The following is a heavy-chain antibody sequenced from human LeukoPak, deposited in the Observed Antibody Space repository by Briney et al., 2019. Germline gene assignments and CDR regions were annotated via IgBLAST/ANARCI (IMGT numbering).Heavy chain of an antibody. D-gene: IGHD3-10*01. Sequence: AASMKVSCKASGYTFTGYYIHWLRQAPGQGLEWMGFINPNSGGTNYAQKFQGRVTMTRDTPISTAYMELSSLTSDDTAVYYCARDLEGYHYGSGNYPQWGQGTLITVSS. CDR3: ARDLEGYHYGSGNYPQ. CDR2: INPNSGGT. CDR1: GYTFTGYY. J-gene: IGHJ4*02. V-gene: IGHV1-2*02.